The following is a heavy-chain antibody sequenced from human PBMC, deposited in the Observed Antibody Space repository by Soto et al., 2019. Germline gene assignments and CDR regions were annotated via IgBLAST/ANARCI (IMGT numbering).Heavy chain of an antibody. CDR2: ISYDGSNK. D-gene: IGHD3-9*01. V-gene: IGHV3-30-3*01. Sequence: QVQLVESGGGVVQPGRSLRLSCAASGFTLSSYAMHWVRQAPGKGLEWVAVISYDGSNKYYADSVKGRFTISRDNSKNPLYLQMNSLRAEDTAVYYCARVEGILTGYGAFDIWGQGTMVTVSS. J-gene: IGHJ3*02. CDR3: ARVEGILTGYGAFDI. CDR1: GFTLSSYA.